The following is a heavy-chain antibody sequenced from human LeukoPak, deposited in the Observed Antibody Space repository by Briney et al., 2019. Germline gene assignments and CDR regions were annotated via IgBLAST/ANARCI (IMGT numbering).Heavy chain of an antibody. V-gene: IGHV1-18*01. CDR1: GYTFTSYG. J-gene: IGHJ3*02. D-gene: IGHD3-22*01. Sequence: ASVKVSCKASGYTFTSYGISWVRQAPGQGLEWMGWVSAYNGNTNYAQKLQGGVTMTTDTSTSTAYMELRSLRSDDTAVYYCAVTYYYDSSGYRPDAFDIWGQGTMVTVSS. CDR3: AVTYYYDSSGYRPDAFDI. CDR2: VSAYNGNT.